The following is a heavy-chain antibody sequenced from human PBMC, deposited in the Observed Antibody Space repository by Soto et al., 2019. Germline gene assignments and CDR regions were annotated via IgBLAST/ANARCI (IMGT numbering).Heavy chain of an antibody. D-gene: IGHD2-15*01. CDR2: INAYDGST. CDR3: ARLYFVDPWFDL. J-gene: IGHJ5*02. V-gene: IGHV1-18*01. Sequence: QGQLMQSEAEVKKPGASMKVSCKASGYTFKSYGINWVRQAPGQGLEWMGWINAYDGSTNYVSKFHGRVTMTTDTPTTTSYMELRSLTLDDTAVYYCARLYFVDPWFDLWGQGTLITVSS. CDR1: GYTFKSYG.